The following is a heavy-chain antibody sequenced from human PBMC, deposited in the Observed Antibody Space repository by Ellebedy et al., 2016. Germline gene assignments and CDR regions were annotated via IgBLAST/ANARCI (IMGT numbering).Heavy chain of an antibody. J-gene: IGHJ4*02. V-gene: IGHV3-66*01. D-gene: IGHD1-14*01. CDR3: DN. CDR1: GFSVSSNY. CDR2: IYAGGST. Sequence: GGSLRLSCVVSGFSVSSNYLSWVRQAPGKGLEWVSVIYAGGSTFYADSVRGRFTISRDHSKNTLYLQMNNLRAEDTAPEPLDNWGQGTLVTVSS.